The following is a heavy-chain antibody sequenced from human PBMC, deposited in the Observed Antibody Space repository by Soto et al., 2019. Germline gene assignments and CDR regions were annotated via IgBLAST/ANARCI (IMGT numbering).Heavy chain of an antibody. J-gene: IGHJ2*01. CDR3: ARHVLGSTSRPAWCYFDL. Sequence: EVQLLESGGGLVQPGGSLRLSCVGSGFTFINYAMNWVRQTPGKGLEWVSTISGGGDRTFYADTVKGRFTISRDNSNYTVNLKVNSLRADAYAVDYCARHVLGSTSRPAWCYFDLWGRGPLVTVSS. CDR2: ISGGGDRT. V-gene: IGHV3-23*01. D-gene: IGHD2-2*01. CDR1: GFTFINYA.